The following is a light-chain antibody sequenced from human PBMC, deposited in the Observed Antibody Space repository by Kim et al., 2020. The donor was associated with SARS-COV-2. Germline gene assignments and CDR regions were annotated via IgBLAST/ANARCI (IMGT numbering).Light chain of an antibody. Sequence: SYELTQPPSVSVSPGQTASISCSGDKLGDKYACWYQQRPGQSPVLVIYEDTRRPSGIPERFSPSTSGNTATLTISGTQAMDEADYYCQAWDSTTVIFGGGTQLTVL. J-gene: IGLJ2*01. V-gene: IGLV3-1*01. CDR1: KLGDKY. CDR2: EDT. CDR3: QAWDSTTVI.